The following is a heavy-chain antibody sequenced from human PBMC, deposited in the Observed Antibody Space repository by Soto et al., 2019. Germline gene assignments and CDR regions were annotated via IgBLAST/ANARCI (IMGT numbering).Heavy chain of an antibody. J-gene: IGHJ4*02. CDR3: AREQYEFGDLYYVDY. D-gene: IGHD4-17*01. CDR1: GGTFRSYA. Sequence: ASVKVSCKASGGTFRSYAISWVRQARGQGLEWMGLISPYSGSRYYAEKFQGRVTMTTDTSTSTAYMELRSLTSDDTAVYFCAREQYEFGDLYYVDYWGQGTLVTVSS. V-gene: IGHV1-18*01. CDR2: ISPYSGSR.